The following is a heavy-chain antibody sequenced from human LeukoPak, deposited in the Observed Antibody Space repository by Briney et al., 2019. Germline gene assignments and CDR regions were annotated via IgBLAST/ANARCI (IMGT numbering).Heavy chain of an antibody. D-gene: IGHD4-23*01. Sequence: SETLSLTCAVYGGSFSGYYWSWIRQPPGKGLEWIGEINHSGSTNYNPSLKSRVTISVDTSKNQFSLKLSSVTAADTAVYYCARVSRGNSVGGDYWGQGTLVTVSS. CDR1: GGSFSGYY. V-gene: IGHV4-34*01. J-gene: IGHJ4*02. CDR2: INHSGST. CDR3: ARVSRGNSVGGDY.